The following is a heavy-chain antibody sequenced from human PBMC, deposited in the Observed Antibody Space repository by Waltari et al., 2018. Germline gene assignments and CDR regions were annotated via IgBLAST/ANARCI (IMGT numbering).Heavy chain of an antibody. Sequence: QVQLLPSGAVVKKTGSSVKLSCRASGGTFSSYAIHWVRQAPGHGLEWIGGIIPILGRANYSQKFQGRVTITADESTSTAYMELSSLRSEDTAVYYCARGYCTGGVCYHYYYYYMDVWGKGTTVTVSS. CDR2: IIPILGRA. J-gene: IGHJ6*03. D-gene: IGHD2-8*02. V-gene: IGHV1-69*11. CDR3: ARGYCTGGVCYHYYYYYMDV. CDR1: GGTFSSYA.